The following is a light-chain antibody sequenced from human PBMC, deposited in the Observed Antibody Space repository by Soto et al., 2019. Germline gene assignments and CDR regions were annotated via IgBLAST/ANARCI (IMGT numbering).Light chain of an antibody. V-gene: IGLV2-23*02. Sequence: QSALTQPASVSGSPGQSITISCTGTSSDVWSYNLVSWYPQHPGKAPKLMISEVTKRPTGVSTRFSGSKSGNTASLTISGLQAENESDYYCCSYAGSSTWLFGGGTKLTV. CDR1: SSDVWSYNL. J-gene: IGLJ3*02. CDR2: EVT. CDR3: CSYAGSSTWL.